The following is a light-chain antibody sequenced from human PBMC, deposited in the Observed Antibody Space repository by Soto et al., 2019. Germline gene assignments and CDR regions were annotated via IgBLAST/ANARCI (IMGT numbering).Light chain of an antibody. CDR2: AAS. J-gene: IGKJ5*01. Sequence: ETVLTQPPGTLSLSPGEGATLSCRASQSVRSTYLAWYQQKPGQAPWLLVYAASTRATGIPDRFSGTGSGTDFTLTISRLEPEDFAVYYCQQYGRSLITFGQGTRLEIK. V-gene: IGKV3-20*01. CDR3: QQYGRSLIT. CDR1: QSVRSTY.